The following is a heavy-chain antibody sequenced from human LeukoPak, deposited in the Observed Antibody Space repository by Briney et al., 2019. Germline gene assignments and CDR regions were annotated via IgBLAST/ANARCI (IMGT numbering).Heavy chain of an antibody. V-gene: IGHV4-4*02. D-gene: IGHD3-3*01. J-gene: IGHJ4*02. CDR3: ARAGSIFGVVDFDY. Sequence: SETLSLTCAVSGGSISSSNWWSWVRQPPGKGLEWIGEIYHSGSTNYNPSLKSRVTISVDTSKNQFSLKLSSVTAADTAVYYCARAGSIFGVVDFDYWGQGTLVTVSS. CDR2: IYHSGST. CDR1: GGSISSSNW.